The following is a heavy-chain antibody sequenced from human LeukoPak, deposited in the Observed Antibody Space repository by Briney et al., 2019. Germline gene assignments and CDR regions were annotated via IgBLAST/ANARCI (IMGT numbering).Heavy chain of an antibody. CDR3: ARAPSWYPYNWFDP. CDR2: INHSGST. V-gene: IGHV4-34*01. Sequence: SETLSLTCAVYGGSFSGYYWSWIRQPPGKGLEWIGEINHSGSTNYNPSLKSRVTMSVDTSKNQFSLKLSSVTAADTAVYYCARAPSWYPYNWFDPWGQGTLVTVSS. CDR1: GGSFSGYY. J-gene: IGHJ5*02. D-gene: IGHD6-13*01.